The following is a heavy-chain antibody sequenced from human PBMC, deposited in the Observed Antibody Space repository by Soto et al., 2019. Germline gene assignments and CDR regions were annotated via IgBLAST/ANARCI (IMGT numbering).Heavy chain of an antibody. CDR3: AREEFEAGRGHFGC. Sequence: QVQVVESGGGVVQPGGSLRLSCAASGFTFSTSAMHWVRQAPGKGLEWMAMISYGGNNKHYADSVKGRFTISRDISESTLYLQMNSLRTEDTAVYYCAREEFEAGRGHFGCWGQGTLVSVSS. CDR1: GFTFSTSA. D-gene: IGHD6-13*01. CDR2: ISYGGNNK. V-gene: IGHV3-30-3*01. J-gene: IGHJ4*02.